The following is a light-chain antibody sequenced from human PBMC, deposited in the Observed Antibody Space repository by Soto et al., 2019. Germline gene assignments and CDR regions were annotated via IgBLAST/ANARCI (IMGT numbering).Light chain of an antibody. CDR3: QSYDSSLSGWV. J-gene: IGLJ3*02. CDR2: GNS. Sequence: QSVLTQPPSVYGAPGQRVTISCTESSSNIGAGYDVHWYQQLPGTAPKLLIYGNSNRPSGVPDRFSGSKSGTSASLAITGLQAEDEADYYCQSYDSSLSGWVFGGGTKVTVL. CDR1: SSNIGAGYD. V-gene: IGLV1-40*01.